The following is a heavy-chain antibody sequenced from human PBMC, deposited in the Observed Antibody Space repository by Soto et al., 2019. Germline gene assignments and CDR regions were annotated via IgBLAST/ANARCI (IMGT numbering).Heavy chain of an antibody. Sequence: SETLSLTCTVSGGSISSSSYYWGWIRQPPGKGLEWIGSIYYSGSTYYNPSLKSRVTISVDTSKNQFSLKLSSVTAADTAVYYCASLNHYYDSSGYPRYYFDYWGQGTLVTVSS. J-gene: IGHJ4*02. D-gene: IGHD3-22*01. V-gene: IGHV4-39*07. CDR2: IYYSGST. CDR3: ASLNHYYDSSGYPRYYFDY. CDR1: GGSISSSSYY.